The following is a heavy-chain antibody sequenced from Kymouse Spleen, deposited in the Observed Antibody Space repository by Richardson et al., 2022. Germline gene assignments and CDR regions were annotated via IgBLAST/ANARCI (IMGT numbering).Heavy chain of an antibody. J-gene: IGHJ3*02. V-gene: IGHV3-30*18. CDR3: AKRSKLENYAFDI. CDR2: ISYDGSNK. D-gene: IGHD1-1*01,IGHD1-20*01,IGHD1-7*01. Sequence: QVQLVESGGGVVQPGRSLRLSCAASGFTFSSYGMHWVRQAPGKGLEWVAVISYDGSNKYYADSVKGRFTISRDNSKNTLYLQMNSLRAEDTAVYYCAKRSKLENYAFDIWGQGTMVTVSS. CDR1: GFTFSSYG.